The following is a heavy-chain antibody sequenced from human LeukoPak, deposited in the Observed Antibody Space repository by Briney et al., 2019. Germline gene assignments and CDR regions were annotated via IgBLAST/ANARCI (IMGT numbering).Heavy chain of an antibody. V-gene: IGHV3-23*01. CDR2: ISGSGGST. CDR3: AKDCRAVADTNWFDP. D-gene: IGHD6-19*01. CDR1: GFTFSSYA. Sequence: GGSLRLSCAASGFTFSSYAMGWVRQAPGKGLEWVSAISGSGGSTYYADSVKGRFTISRDNSKNTLYLQMNSLRAEDTAVYYCAKDCRAVADTNWFDPWGQGTLVTVSS. J-gene: IGHJ5*02.